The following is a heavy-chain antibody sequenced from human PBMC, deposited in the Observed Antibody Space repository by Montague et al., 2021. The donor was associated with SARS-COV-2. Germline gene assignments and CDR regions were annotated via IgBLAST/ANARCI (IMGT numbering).Heavy chain of an antibody. J-gene: IGHJ5*02. CDR1: CGSFSGYY. CDR3: ARRSRVVTGIWTLRTCPSSWFDP. Sequence: SETLSLTCAVYCGSFSGYYWSWIRQPPGKGLEWIGEINHSGSTNYNPSLKSRVTISVDTSKNQFSLKLSSVTAADTAVYYCARRSRVVTGIWTLRTCPSSWFDPWGQGTLVTVSS. V-gene: IGHV4-34*01. D-gene: IGHD2-21*02. CDR2: INHSGST.